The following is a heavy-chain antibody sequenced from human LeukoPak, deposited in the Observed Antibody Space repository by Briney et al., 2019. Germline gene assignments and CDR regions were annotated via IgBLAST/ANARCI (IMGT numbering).Heavy chain of an antibody. CDR2: IYSGGST. D-gene: IGHD6-13*01. V-gene: IGHV3-53*01. J-gene: IGHJ4*02. CDR1: GFTVSSNY. CDR3: TTTGVLGNVGAQLVGLYVDY. Sequence: GSLRLSCAASGFTVSSNYMSWVRQAPGKGLEWVSVIYSGGSTYYADSVKGRFTISRDNSKNTLYLQLNSLRAEDTAVYYCTTTGVLGNVGAQLVGLYVDYWGQGTLVTVSS.